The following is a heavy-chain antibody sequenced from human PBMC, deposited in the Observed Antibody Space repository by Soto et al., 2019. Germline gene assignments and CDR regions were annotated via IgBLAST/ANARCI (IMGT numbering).Heavy chain of an antibody. V-gene: IGHV3-53*01. CDR2: IYSGGST. J-gene: IGHJ4*02. Sequence: GGSLRLSCAASGFTVSSNYMSWVRQAPGKGLEWVSVIYSGGSTYYADSVKGRFTNSRDNSKNTLYLQMNSLRAEDTAVYYCARGSGYYDSSGYHYFDYWGQGTLVTVSS. CDR3: ARGSGYYDSSGYHYFDY. CDR1: GFTVSSNY. D-gene: IGHD3-22*01.